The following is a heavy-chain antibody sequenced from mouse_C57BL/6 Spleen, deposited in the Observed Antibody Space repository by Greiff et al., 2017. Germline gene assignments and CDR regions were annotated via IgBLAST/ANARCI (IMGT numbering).Heavy chain of an antibody. CDR3: TLYGYDVAY. CDR1: GFNIKDDY. V-gene: IGHV14-4*01. D-gene: IGHD2-2*01. CDR2: IDPENGDT. Sequence: VQLQPSGAELVRPGASVKLSCTASGFNIKDDYMHWVKQRPEQGLEWIGWIDPENGDTEYASKFQGKATITADTSSNTAYLQLSSLTSEDTAVYYCTLYGYDVAYWGQGTLVTVSA. J-gene: IGHJ3*01.